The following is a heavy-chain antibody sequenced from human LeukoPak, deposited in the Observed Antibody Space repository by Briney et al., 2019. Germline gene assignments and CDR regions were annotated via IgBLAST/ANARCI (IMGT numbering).Heavy chain of an antibody. Sequence: SETLSLTCTVSGGSISSYYWSWIRQPPGKGLEWIGYIYYSGSTNYNPSLKSRVTISVDTSKNQFSLKLSSVTAADTAVYYCASRIAAANKPFQHWGQGTLVTVSS. V-gene: IGHV4-59*01. J-gene: IGHJ1*01. CDR2: IYYSGST. CDR3: ASRIAAANKPFQH. D-gene: IGHD6-13*01. CDR1: GGSISSYY.